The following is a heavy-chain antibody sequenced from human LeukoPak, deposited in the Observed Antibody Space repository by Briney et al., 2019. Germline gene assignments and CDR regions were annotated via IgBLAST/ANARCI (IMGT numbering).Heavy chain of an antibody. CDR1: GASISNYY. Sequence: SETLSLTCTVSGASISNYYWSWIRRPPGKGLEWIGYIYYTGRTNFNPSLKSRVTMSVDTSKNQLSLKLSSVTAADTAVYYCARDIGSGPVDVWGQGTTVTVSS. CDR2: IYYTGRT. CDR3: ARDIGSGPVDV. V-gene: IGHV4-59*01. J-gene: IGHJ6*02. D-gene: IGHD3-10*01.